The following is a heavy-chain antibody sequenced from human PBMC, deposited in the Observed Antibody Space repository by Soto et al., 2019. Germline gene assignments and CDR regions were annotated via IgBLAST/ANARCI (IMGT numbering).Heavy chain of an antibody. CDR1: GGTFSSYT. D-gene: IGHD3-22*01. J-gene: IGHJ3*02. CDR2: IIPILGIA. V-gene: IGHV1-69*02. Sequence: SVKVSCKASGGTFSSYTISWVRQAPGQGLEWMGRIIPILGIANYAQKFKGRVTITADKSTSTAYMELSSLRSEDTAVYYCARLPGASYYYDSSGYYFGRDAFDIGG. CDR3: ARLPGASYYYDSSGYYFGRDAFDI.